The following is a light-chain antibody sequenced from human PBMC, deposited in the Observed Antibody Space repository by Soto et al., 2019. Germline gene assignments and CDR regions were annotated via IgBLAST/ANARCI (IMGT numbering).Light chain of an antibody. CDR3: AAWDDSLNEGV. CDR1: SSNIGSNT. CDR2: SNN. J-gene: IGLJ1*01. V-gene: IGLV1-44*01. Sequence: QLVLTQPPSASGTPGQRVTISCSGRSSNIGSNTVSWYQQLPGTAPKLLIYSNNQRPSGVPDRFSGSKSGTSASLAISGLQSEDEADYYCAAWDDSLNEGVFGTGTKLTVL.